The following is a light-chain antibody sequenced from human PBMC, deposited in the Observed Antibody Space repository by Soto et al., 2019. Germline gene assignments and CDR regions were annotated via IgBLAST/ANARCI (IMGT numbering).Light chain of an antibody. J-gene: IGLJ7*01. Sequence: QSALTQPASVSGSPGQSITISCTGTSSDVGGYNYVSWYQQHPGKAPKLMIYDVSNRPSGVSNRFSGSKSGNTASLTISGPQAEDEANYYCSSYTTSSTPEVFGGGTQLTVL. CDR2: DVS. CDR1: SSDVGGYNY. V-gene: IGLV2-14*01. CDR3: SSYTTSSTPEV.